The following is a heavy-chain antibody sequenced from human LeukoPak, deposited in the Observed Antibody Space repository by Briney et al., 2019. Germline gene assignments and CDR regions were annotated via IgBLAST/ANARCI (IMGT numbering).Heavy chain of an antibody. Sequence: SETLSLTCTVSGGSISSGSYYWSWIRQPAGKGLEWIGRIYTSGSTNYNPSLKSRVAISVDTSKNQFSLKLSSVTAADTAMYYCARGTIGYCSSTSCPRGYYYYGMDVWGQGTTVTVSS. V-gene: IGHV4-61*02. D-gene: IGHD2-2*01. J-gene: IGHJ6*02. CDR2: IYTSGST. CDR3: ARGTIGYCSSTSCPRGYYYYGMDV. CDR1: GGSISSGSYY.